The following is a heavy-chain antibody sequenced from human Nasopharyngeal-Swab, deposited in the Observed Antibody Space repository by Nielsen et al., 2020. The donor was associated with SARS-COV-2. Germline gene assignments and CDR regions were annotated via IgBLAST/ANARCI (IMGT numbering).Heavy chain of an antibody. V-gene: IGHV1-58*02. Sequence: SVKVSCKASGGTFSSYAISWVRQARGQRLEWIGWIVVGSGNTNYAQKFQERVTITRDMSTSTAYMELSSLRSEDTAVYYCAAEGYCSGGSCYSILYYYYGMDVWGQGTTVTVSS. CDR2: IVVGSGNT. D-gene: IGHD2-15*01. CDR3: AAEGYCSGGSCYSILYYYYGMDV. J-gene: IGHJ6*02. CDR1: GGTFSSYA.